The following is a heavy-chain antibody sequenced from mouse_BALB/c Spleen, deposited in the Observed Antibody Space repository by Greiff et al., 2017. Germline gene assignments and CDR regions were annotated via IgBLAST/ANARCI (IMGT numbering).Heavy chain of an antibody. V-gene: IGHV14-3*02. CDR3: ARQLGLRSWFAY. Sequence: EVQLQQSGAELVKPGASVKLSCTASGFNIKDTYMHWVKQRPEQGLEWIGRIDPANGNTKYDPKFQGKATITADTSSNTAYLQLSSLTSEDTAVYYCARQLGLRSWFAYWGQGTLVTVSA. J-gene: IGHJ3*01. D-gene: IGHD3-1*01. CDR1: GFNIKDTY. CDR2: IDPANGNT.